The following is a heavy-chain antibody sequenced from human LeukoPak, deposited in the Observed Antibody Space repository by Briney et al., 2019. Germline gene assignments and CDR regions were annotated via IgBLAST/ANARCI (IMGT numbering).Heavy chain of an antibody. D-gene: IGHD3-3*01. V-gene: IGHV3-66*02. CDR1: GFTVSSNY. J-gene: IGHJ4*02. CDR3: ARSIAIFGVVDY. Sequence: GGSLRLSCAASGFTVSSNYMSWVRQAPGKGLEWVSVIYSGGSTYYADSVKGRFTISRDNSKNTLYLQMNSLRAEDTAVYYCARSIAIFGVVDYWGQGTLVTVSS. CDR2: IYSGGST.